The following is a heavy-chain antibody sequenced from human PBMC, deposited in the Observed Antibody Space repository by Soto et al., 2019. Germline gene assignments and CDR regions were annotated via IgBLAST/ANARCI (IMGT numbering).Heavy chain of an antibody. CDR1: GYTFTNFA. CDR3: ARLNSDCVRTSGHLDY. Sequence: QVQLLQSGAEGKKPGASVKVSCKASGYTFTNFAINWVRQAPGQGFEWMGWTNPKRGDAGYAQKFQGRVTMTRDTSKSIAYMEVSSMRSEDTARSYFARLNSDCVRTSGHLDYWGQGTVVTVSS. CDR2: TNPKRGDA. J-gene: IGHJ4*02. D-gene: IGHD1-1*01. V-gene: IGHV1-8*01.